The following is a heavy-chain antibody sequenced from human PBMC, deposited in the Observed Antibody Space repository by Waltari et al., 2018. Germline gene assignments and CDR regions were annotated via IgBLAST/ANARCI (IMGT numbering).Heavy chain of an antibody. D-gene: IGHD1-26*01. Sequence: EVQLVESGGGLVKPGGSLRLSCAASGFTFSSYSMNWVRQAPGKGLEWVSSISSSSSYISYADSVKGRFTISRDNAKNSLYLQMNSLRAEDTAVYYCARGGGSRDYDYWGQGTLVTVSS. CDR3: ARGGGSRDYDY. CDR2: ISSSSSYI. CDR1: GFTFSSYS. V-gene: IGHV3-21*01. J-gene: IGHJ4*02.